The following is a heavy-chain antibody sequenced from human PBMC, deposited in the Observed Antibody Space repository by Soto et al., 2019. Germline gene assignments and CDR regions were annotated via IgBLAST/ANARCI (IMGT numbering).Heavy chain of an antibody. Sequence: PGESLKISCKGSGYSFTSYWISWVRQMPGKGLEWMGRIDPSDSYTNYSPSFQGHVTISADKSISTAYLQWSSLKASDTAMYYCARPRTHYDILTGYYYYYGMDVWGQGTTVTVSS. CDR2: IDPSDSYT. D-gene: IGHD3-9*01. V-gene: IGHV5-10-1*01. J-gene: IGHJ6*02. CDR3: ARPRTHYDILTGYYYYYGMDV. CDR1: GYSFTSYW.